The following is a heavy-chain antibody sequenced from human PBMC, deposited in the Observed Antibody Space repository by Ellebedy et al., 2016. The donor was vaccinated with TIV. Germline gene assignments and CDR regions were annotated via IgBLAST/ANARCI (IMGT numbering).Heavy chain of an antibody. D-gene: IGHD2-15*01. V-gene: IGHV3-21*06. CDR3: SRGWSTPDS. CDR2: IRSTGSDK. J-gene: IGHJ4*02. Sequence: GESLKISCAASGFTFSGHGMNWVRQSPGKGLEWVSSIRSTGSDKYYAESVKGRFTISRDNAQDTLFLQMNSLRAEDTAVYFCSRGWSTPDSWGQGTLVIVSS. CDR1: GFTFSGHG.